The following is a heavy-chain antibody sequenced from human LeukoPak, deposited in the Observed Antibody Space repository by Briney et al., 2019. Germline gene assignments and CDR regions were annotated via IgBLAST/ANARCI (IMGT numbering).Heavy chain of an antibody. V-gene: IGHV3-30*02. J-gene: IGHJ6*03. D-gene: IGHD4-23*01. Sequence: GGSLRLSCAASGFTFSSYGMHWVRQAPGKGLEWVAFIRYDGSNKYYADSVKGRFTISRDNSKNTLYLQMNSLRAEDTAVYYCARKPGWSNSPSDYYYYMDVWGKGTTVTVSS. CDR3: ARKPGWSNSPSDYYYYMDV. CDR1: GFTFSSYG. CDR2: IRYDGSNK.